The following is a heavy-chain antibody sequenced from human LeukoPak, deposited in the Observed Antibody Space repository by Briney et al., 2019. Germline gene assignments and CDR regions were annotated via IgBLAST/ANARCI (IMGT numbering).Heavy chain of an antibody. CDR2: INPNSGGT. CDR1: GYTFTGYY. J-gene: IGHJ6*02. Sequence: ASVKVSCKASGYTFTGYYMLWVRQAPGQGLEWMGWINPNSGGTNYAQKFQGRVTMTRDTSISTAYMELSRLRSDDTAVYYCARGGGRFGELLSYYGMDVWGQGTTVTVSS. D-gene: IGHD3-10*01. V-gene: IGHV1-2*02. CDR3: ARGGGRFGELLSYYGMDV.